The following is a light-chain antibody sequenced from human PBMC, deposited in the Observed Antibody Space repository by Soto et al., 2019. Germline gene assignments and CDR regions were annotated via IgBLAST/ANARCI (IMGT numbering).Light chain of an antibody. CDR3: QQADSLPLA. V-gene: IGKV1-12*01. J-gene: IGKJ4*01. CDR2: AAS. CDR1: QDINNW. Sequence: DIQMTQSPSSVSASVGDRVTITCRASQDINNWLAWYQQKPGEAPKLLLYAASTLEDGVPSRFRGSGSGTDFTLPITTLQTEDFATYYCQQADSLPLAFGGGTRVDI.